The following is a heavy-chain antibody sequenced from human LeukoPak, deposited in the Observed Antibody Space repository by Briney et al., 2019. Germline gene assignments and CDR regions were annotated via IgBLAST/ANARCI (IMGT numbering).Heavy chain of an antibody. CDR3: AREAGVWFGEIRAFDI. Sequence: PSETLSLTCTVSGGSISSSSYYWGWIRQPPGKGLEWIGSIYYSGSTYYNPSLKSRVTISVDTSKNQFSLKLSSVTAADTAVYYCAREAGVWFGEIRAFDIWGQGTMVTVSS. J-gene: IGHJ3*02. CDR2: IYYSGST. CDR1: GGSISSSSYY. D-gene: IGHD3-10*01. V-gene: IGHV4-39*07.